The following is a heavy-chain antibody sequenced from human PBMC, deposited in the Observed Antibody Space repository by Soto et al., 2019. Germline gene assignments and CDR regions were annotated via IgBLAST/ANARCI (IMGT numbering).Heavy chain of an antibody. J-gene: IGHJ1*01. V-gene: IGHV1-24*01. CDR2: FDPEDGVT. D-gene: IGHD6-13*01. CDR3: ATGYRSSWYGYSQH. Sequence: ASVNVSFELSGYTLTLVSIHWGRQAPGKGLECMGCFDPEDGVTIYAQKFQGRVTMTEDTSTDTAYMELSSLRSEDTAVYYCATGYRSSWYGYSQHWGQGTLVTVSS. CDR1: GYTLTLVS.